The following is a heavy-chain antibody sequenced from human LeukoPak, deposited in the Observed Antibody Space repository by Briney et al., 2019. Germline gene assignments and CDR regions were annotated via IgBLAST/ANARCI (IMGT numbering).Heavy chain of an antibody. J-gene: IGHJ4*02. Sequence: PGGSLRLSCSASGFTFSSYWRSWVRQAPGKGLEWVANIKQDGSEKYYVDSVKGRFTISRDNAKNSLYLQMNSLRAEDTAVYYCARGRYGQTPNWGQGTLVTVSS. V-gene: IGHV3-7*01. D-gene: IGHD4-17*01. CDR1: GFTFSSYW. CDR3: ARGRYGQTPN. CDR2: IKQDGSEK.